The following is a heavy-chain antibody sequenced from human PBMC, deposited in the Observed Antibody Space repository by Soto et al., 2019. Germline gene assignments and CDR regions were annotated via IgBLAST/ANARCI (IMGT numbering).Heavy chain of an antibody. V-gene: IGHV3-30-3*01. CDR1: GFIFSGYA. Sequence: QVQLVESGGGVVQPGRSLRLSCAASGFIFSGYAMHWVRQAPGKGLEWVAVISYDGNTQYYADSVKGRFTVSRDNSNNMLYVQMNNLRDEDTARYYGAKETNAYESNFWGQGTLVTVAS. CDR2: ISYDGNTQ. CDR3: AKETNAYESNF. J-gene: IGHJ4*02. D-gene: IGHD5-12*01.